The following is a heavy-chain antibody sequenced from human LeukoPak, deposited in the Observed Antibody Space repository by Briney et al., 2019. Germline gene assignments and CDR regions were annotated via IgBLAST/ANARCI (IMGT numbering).Heavy chain of an antibody. Sequence: PSETLSLTCLVSGGSISSYYWSWIRQPPGKGLEWIGYIYYSGSTNYNPSLKSRVTISVDTSKNQFSLKLSSVTAADTAVYYCARELEGGFDYWGQGTLVTVSS. V-gene: IGHV4-59*01. CDR3: ARELEGGFDY. J-gene: IGHJ4*02. CDR2: IYYSGST. D-gene: IGHD1-1*01. CDR1: GGSISSYY.